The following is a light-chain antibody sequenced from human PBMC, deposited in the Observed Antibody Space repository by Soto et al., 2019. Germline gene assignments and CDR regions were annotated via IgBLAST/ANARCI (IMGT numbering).Light chain of an antibody. CDR2: DAS. V-gene: IGKV3-20*01. Sequence: VWTQSPGTLSFSPGERATLSCRASQSVSSNSLAWYQQKPGQAPRLLIYDASSRSTGIPDRFSGSGSATDFPLTISRLEPEDFAVYYCQQYGSSPTCTFGQG. CDR1: QSVSSNS. J-gene: IGKJ1*01. CDR3: QQYGSSPTCT.